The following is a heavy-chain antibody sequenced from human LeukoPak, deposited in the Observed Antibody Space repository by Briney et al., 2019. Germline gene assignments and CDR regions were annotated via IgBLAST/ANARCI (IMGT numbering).Heavy chain of an antibody. CDR1: GGSISSYY. J-gene: IGHJ4*02. V-gene: IGHV4-59*01. Sequence: PSETLSPTCTVSGGSISSYYWSWIRQPPGKGLEWIGYIYYSGSTNYNPSLKSRVTISVDTSKNQFSLKLSSVTAADTAVYYCARGWTDYFDYWGQGTLVTVSS. CDR3: ARGWTDYFDY. CDR2: IYYSGST. D-gene: IGHD6-19*01.